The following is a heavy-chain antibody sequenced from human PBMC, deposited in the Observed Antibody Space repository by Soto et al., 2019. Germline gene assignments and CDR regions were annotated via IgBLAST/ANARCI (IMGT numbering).Heavy chain of an antibody. CDR3: AKRSSGSSWPYDAFDI. Sequence: EVQLLESGGGLVQPGGSLRVSCAASGFTFSSSAMSWVRQAPGKGLEWVSAISVSGGSTYYADSVKGRFTISRDNSKNTLYLQMNSLRAQDTAVFYCAKRSSGSSWPYDAFDIWGQGTMVTVSS. V-gene: IGHV3-23*01. D-gene: IGHD6-13*01. CDR2: ISVSGGST. J-gene: IGHJ3*02. CDR1: GFTFSSSA.